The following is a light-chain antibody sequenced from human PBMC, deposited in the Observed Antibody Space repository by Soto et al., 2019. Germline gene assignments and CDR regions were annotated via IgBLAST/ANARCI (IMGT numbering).Light chain of an antibody. CDR3: QQYASSPLT. J-gene: IGKJ4*01. Sequence: EIVLTQSPGTLSLSSGERATLSCRASQSVRSNYLAWYQQKPGQAPRLLIYGASSRNTGIPDRFGGSGSGTDFTLTISRLEPEDCAVYYCQQYASSPLTFGGGTKVEIK. V-gene: IGKV3-20*01. CDR1: QSVRSNY. CDR2: GAS.